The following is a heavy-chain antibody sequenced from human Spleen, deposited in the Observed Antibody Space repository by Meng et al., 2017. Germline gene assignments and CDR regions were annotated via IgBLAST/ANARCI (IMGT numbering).Heavy chain of an antibody. CDR3: TAVPLYSSSWHDY. CDR1: GFTFSNAW. D-gene: IGHD6-13*01. CDR2: IKSKTDGGTT. V-gene: IGHV3-15*01. Sequence: GESLKISCAASGFTFSNAWMSWVRQAPGKGLEWVGRIKSKTDGGTTDYAAPVKGRSTIPRDDSKNTLYLQMNSLKTEDTAVYYCTAVPLYSSSWHDYWGQGTLVTVSS. J-gene: IGHJ4*02.